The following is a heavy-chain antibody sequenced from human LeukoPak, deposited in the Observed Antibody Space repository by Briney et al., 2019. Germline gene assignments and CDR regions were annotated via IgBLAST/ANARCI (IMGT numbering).Heavy chain of an antibody. CDR3: ARDRITMIVRGYYYMDV. V-gene: IGHV3-43*01. D-gene: IGHD3-22*01. J-gene: IGHJ6*03. CDR1: GFTFDDYT. Sequence: GGSLRLSCAASGFTFDDYTMHWVRQAPGKGLEWVSLISWDGGSTYYADSVKGRFTISRDNAKNSLYLQMNSLRAEYTAVYYCARDRITMIVRGYYYMDVWGKGTTVTISS. CDR2: ISWDGGST.